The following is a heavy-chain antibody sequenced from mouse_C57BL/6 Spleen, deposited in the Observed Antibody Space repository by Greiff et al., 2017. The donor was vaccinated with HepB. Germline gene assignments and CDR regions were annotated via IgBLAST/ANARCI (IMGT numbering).Heavy chain of an antibody. Sequence: EVKLVESEGGLVQPGSSMKLSCTASGFTFSDYYMAWVRQVPEKGLEWVANINYDGSSTYYLDSLKGRVIISRDNAKNILYLQMSSLKSEDTPTYYCARVGNAHYYSMDYWGQGTTVTVSS. J-gene: IGHJ4*01. CDR1: GFTFSDYY. V-gene: IGHV5-16*01. D-gene: IGHD3-1*01. CDR2: INYDGSST. CDR3: ARVGNAHYYSMDY.